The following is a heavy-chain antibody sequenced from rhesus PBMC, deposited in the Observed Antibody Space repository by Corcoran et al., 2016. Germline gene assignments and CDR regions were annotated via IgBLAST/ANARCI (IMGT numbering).Heavy chain of an antibody. CDR3: ARERGDYYAYYFDY. Sequence: QVQLQESGPGVVTPSETLSLTCAVSGYSISSGSDWSWIRQPPGKGLEWIGYIYGISGSTNYNPSLKNRVTISKDTSKNQFSLKLSSVTAADTAVYYCARERGDYYAYYFDYWGQGVLVTVSS. D-gene: IGHD3-34*01. J-gene: IGHJ4*01. CDR2: IYGISGST. V-gene: IGHV4-76*01. CDR1: GYSISSGSD.